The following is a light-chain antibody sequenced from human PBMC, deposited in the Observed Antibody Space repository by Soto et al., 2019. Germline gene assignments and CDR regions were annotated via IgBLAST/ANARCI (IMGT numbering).Light chain of an antibody. J-gene: IGKJ1*01. CDR3: QQYGDSPPT. CDR1: QSLSTNY. Sequence: EIVLTQSPGTLSLSPGERATLSCRASQSLSTNYLAWYQRKPGQAPRLLIYGASSRATDIPRRFSGSGSGTDFPVTITRLEPEDFAVYYCQQYGDSPPTFGQGTKVEIK. V-gene: IGKV3-20*01. CDR2: GAS.